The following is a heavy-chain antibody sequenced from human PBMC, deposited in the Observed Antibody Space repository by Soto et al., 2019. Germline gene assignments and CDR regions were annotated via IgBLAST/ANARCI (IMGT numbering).Heavy chain of an antibody. CDR3: ARGPNKGLRPYNYYYYDMDV. V-gene: IGHV4-59*01. CDR1: GGSISSYY. Sequence: SETLSLTCTVSGGSISSYYWSWIRQPPGKGLEWIGYIYYSGSTNYNPSLKSRVTISVDTSKNQFSLKLSSVTAADTAVYYCARGPNKGLRPYNYYYYDMDVWGKGTTVTVSS. J-gene: IGHJ6*03. D-gene: IGHD5-12*01. CDR2: IYYSGST.